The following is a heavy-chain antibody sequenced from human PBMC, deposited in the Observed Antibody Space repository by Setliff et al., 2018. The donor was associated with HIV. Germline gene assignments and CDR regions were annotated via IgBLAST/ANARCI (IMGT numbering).Heavy chain of an antibody. CDR2: IIPIIGIT. J-gene: IGHJ5*02. CDR1: GGTFSSYA. D-gene: IGHD3-16*01. V-gene: IGHV1-69*10. CDR3: AKDRGRGNWLDP. Sequence: SVKVSCKASGGTFSSYAISWVRQAPGQGLEWMGGIIPIIGITNQAQKFQGRVTTTADKSTNTAYMERSSLRSEDTAVYSCAKDRGRGNWLDPWGQGTLVTVSS.